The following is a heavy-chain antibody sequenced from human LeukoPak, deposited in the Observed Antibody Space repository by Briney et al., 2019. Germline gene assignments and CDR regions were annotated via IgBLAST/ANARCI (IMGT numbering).Heavy chain of an antibody. Sequence: GGSVTVSCQASGYTFIGYYMHGVRQARGQGVEWMGWVNPNSGGTNYEQKFQGRVTMIRDTSISTAYMELSRLRSDGTAVYYCRISGVRGVIIDDYWGQGTLVTVSS. CDR1: GYTFIGYY. D-gene: IGHD3-10*01. CDR3: RISGVRGVIIDDY. CDR2: VNPNSGGT. V-gene: IGHV1-2*02. J-gene: IGHJ4*02.